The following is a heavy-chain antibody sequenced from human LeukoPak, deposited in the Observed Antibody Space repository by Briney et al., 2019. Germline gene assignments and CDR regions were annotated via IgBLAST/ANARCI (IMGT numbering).Heavy chain of an antibody. D-gene: IGHD4-17*01. V-gene: IGHV1-46*01. Sequence: ASVKVSCKASGYTFTSYYMHWVRQAPGQGLEWMGIINPSGGSTSYAQKFQGRVTMTRDTSTSTVYMELSSLRSEDTAVYYCARGVHPTVTTPSRRMDVWGQGTTVTVSS. CDR1: GYTFTSYY. CDR3: ARGVHPTVTTPSRRMDV. CDR2: INPSGGST. J-gene: IGHJ6*02.